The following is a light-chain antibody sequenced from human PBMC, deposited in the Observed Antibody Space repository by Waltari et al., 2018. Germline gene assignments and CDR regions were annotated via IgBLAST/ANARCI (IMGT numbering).Light chain of an antibody. CDR1: QNIKSD. J-gene: IGKJ2*01. CDR3: QQYNYQGT. Sequence: LSCRASQNIKSDLAWYQQKPAQAPRLLIYRASTRATGIPARFSGSGSGTEFTLTISGLHSEDFVVYYCQQYNYQGTFGQGTKLEIK. V-gene: IGKV3-15*01. CDR2: RAS.